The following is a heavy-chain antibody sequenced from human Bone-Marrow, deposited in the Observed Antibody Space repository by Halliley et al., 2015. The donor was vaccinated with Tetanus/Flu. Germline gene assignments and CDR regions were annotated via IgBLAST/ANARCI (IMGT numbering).Heavy chain of an antibody. V-gene: IGHV4-30-4*01. D-gene: IGHD6-6*01. J-gene: IGHJ4*02. CDR3: ARGADGSSPLPLGD. CDR2: VYYSGST. CDR1: GGSISSGGYY. Sequence: TLSLTCAVSGGSISSGGYYWSWLRQPPGKGLEWVGYVYYSGSTYYNSSLKRRLTMSLDTSKNQFSLKPTSVTAADTAVYYCARGADGSSPLPLGDWGPGTLVTVSS.